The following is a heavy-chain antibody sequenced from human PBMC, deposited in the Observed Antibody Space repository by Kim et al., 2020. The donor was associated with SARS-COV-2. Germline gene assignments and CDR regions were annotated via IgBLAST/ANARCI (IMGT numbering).Heavy chain of an antibody. CDR3: AKAFNYPQWGQYYFDY. V-gene: IGHV3-23*01. Sequence: SVKGRFTISRDNSKNTLYLQMNSLRAEDTAVYYCAKAFNYPQWGQYYFDYWGQGTLVTVSS. D-gene: IGHD2-8*01. J-gene: IGHJ4*02.